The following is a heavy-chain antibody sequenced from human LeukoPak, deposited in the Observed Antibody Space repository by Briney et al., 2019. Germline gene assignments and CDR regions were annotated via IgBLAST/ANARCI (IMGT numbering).Heavy chain of an antibody. CDR1: GFTFSSYA. D-gene: IGHD3-10*01. Sequence: PGGSLRLSCAASGFTFSSYAMSWVRQAPGKGLEWVSAISGSGGSTYYADSVKGRFTISRDNSKNTLYLQMNSLRAEGTAVYYCGKGNVGVTMVRGKYYFDYWGQGTLVTVSS. J-gene: IGHJ4*02. CDR2: ISGSGGST. V-gene: IGHV3-23*01. CDR3: GKGNVGVTMVRGKYYFDY.